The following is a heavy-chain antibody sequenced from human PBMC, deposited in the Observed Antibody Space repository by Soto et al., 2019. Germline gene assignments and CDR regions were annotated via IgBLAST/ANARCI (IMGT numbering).Heavy chain of an antibody. Sequence: SETLSLTCAVYGGSFSAYHWSWIRQAPGKGLEWIGEIDYRGNTNYIPSLRSRVSMSVDTSKNQFSLRLNAVTAADTAVYFCARSMNDNRNHHSGFDYWGQGTPVTVYS. CDR3: ARSMNDNRNHHSGFDY. D-gene: IGHD1-1*01. CDR2: IDYRGNT. CDR1: GGSFSAYH. J-gene: IGHJ4*02. V-gene: IGHV4-34*01.